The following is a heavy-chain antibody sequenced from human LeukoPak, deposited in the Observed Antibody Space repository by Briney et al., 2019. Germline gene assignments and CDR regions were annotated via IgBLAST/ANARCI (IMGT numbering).Heavy chain of an antibody. CDR1: GGSISSSSYH. Sequence: SETLSLTCTVSGGSISSSSYHWGWIRQPPGKGLEWIGSIYYSGSTYYNPSLKSRVTISVDTSKNQFSLKLSSVTAADTAVYYCARDPVGYCSSTSCRDAFDIWGQGTMVTVSS. D-gene: IGHD2-2*01. V-gene: IGHV4-39*02. CDR3: ARDPVGYCSSTSCRDAFDI. CDR2: IYYSGST. J-gene: IGHJ3*02.